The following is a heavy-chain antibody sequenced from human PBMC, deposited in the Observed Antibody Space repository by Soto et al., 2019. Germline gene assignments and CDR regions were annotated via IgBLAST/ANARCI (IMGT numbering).Heavy chain of an antibody. V-gene: IGHV3-30-3*01. D-gene: IGHD6-13*01. Sequence: PWGSLRLSCAASGFTFSNYIMSWVRQAPGKGLEWVAIILHDGNNKYYADSVKGRFTISRDNSKNTLYLQMNSLRTEDTAIYYCLVASAAYWG. J-gene: IGHJ4*01. CDR1: GFTFSNYI. CDR3: LVASAAY. CDR2: ILHDGNNK.